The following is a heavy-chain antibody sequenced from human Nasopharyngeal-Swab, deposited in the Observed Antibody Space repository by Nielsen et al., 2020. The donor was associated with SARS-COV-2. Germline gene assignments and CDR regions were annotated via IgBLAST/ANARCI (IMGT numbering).Heavy chain of an antibody. D-gene: IGHD3-10*01. Sequence: GESLKISCPASGFTFSDYYMSWIRQAPGKGLEWVSHISSSGSTISYTDSVEGRFTISRDNAKNLLYLQLNSLRAEDTAVYYCATDGDQYYYGSGSYGYWGQGTPVTVSS. CDR1: GFTFSDYY. V-gene: IGHV3-11*04. CDR2: ISSSGSTI. J-gene: IGHJ4*02. CDR3: ATDGDQYYYGSGSYGY.